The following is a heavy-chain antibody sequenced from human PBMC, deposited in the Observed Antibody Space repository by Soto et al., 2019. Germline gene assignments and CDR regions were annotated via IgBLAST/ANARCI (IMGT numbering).Heavy chain of an antibody. D-gene: IGHD1-26*01. Sequence: EVQLLESGGGLVQPGGSLRLSCAASGFTFSSYARSWVRQAPGKGLERVSVISGSGGSTYYADSVKGRFTISRDNSKNTLNLQLNSLRAEDTAVYYCASRGSGSYYDYWGQGTLVTVSS. V-gene: IGHV3-23*01. CDR2: ISGSGGST. CDR3: ASRGSGSYYDY. J-gene: IGHJ4*02. CDR1: GFTFSSYA.